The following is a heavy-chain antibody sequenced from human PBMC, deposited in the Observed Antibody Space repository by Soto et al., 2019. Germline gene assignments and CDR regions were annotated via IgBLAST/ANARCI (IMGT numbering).Heavy chain of an antibody. CDR3: ARGRGSFDK. D-gene: IGHD3-10*01. Sequence: SETLSLTCSVSGDSISSYYWSWIRQSPGKGLEWIGYVYNSGISHYNPSLTSRVTISEDTSKNQISLRLTSVTATDTAVYFCARGRGSFDKWGQGLLVTVSS. CDR2: VYNSGIS. CDR1: GDSISSYY. V-gene: IGHV4-59*08. J-gene: IGHJ4*02.